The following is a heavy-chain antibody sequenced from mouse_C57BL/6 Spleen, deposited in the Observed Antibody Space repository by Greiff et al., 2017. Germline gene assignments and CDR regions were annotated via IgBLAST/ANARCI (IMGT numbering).Heavy chain of an antibody. CDR1: GFTFNTYA. Sequence: EVQGVESGGGLVQPKGSLKLSCAASGFTFNTYAMHWVRQAPGKGLEWVARIRSKSSNYATYYADSVKDRFTISRDDSQSMLYLQMNNLKTEDTAMYYCVRDGAPPYYGSSYGYFDYWGQGTTLTVSS. CDR3: VRDGAPPYYGSSYGYFDY. CDR2: IRSKSSNYAT. D-gene: IGHD1-1*01. J-gene: IGHJ2*01. V-gene: IGHV10-3*01.